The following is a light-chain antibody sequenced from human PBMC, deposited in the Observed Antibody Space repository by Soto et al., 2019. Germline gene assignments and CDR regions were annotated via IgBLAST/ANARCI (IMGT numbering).Light chain of an antibody. V-gene: IGLV2-8*01. CDR2: QVT. CDR3: SSYAGKTVYV. CDR1: SRDVGGYNY. J-gene: IGLJ1*01. Sequence: QSALTQPPSASGSPGQSVTISCTGTSRDVGGYNYVSWYQQHPGKAPKLIIYQVTQRPSGVPDRFSASKSGNTASLTVSGLQAEDEADYYCSSYAGKTVYVFGTGTKVTAL.